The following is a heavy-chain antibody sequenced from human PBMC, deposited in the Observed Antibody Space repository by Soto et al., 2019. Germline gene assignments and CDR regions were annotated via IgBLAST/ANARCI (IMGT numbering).Heavy chain of an antibody. CDR2: ISSDGSKK. Sequence: VKLVESGGGVVQPGRSLRLSCAASGFRFASYGMYWVRQTPGKGLELVALISSDGSKKDYAESVRGRFTISRDNSKNTLYLQRNSLRVEDTAVYYCRKPAAGLQRPPFDPWGHGTLVTVSS. J-gene: IGHJ5*02. CDR1: GFRFASYG. D-gene: IGHD6-25*01. CDR3: RKPAAGLQRPPFDP. V-gene: IGHV3-30*18.